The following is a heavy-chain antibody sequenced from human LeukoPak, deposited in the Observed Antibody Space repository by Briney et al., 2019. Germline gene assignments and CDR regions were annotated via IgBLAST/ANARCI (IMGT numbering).Heavy chain of an antibody. J-gene: IGHJ4*02. CDR1: GFTFSSYY. V-gene: IGHV3-7*01. CDR2: IKQDGSEK. Sequence: PGGSLRLPCAASGFTFSSYYMSWVRQTPGKGLEWVANIKQDGSEKYYVDSVKGRFTISRDNAKNSLYLQMNSLRAEDTAVYYCARSYYDSGGYSRFDYWGQGTVVTVSS. CDR3: ARSYYDSGGYSRFDY. D-gene: IGHD3-22*01.